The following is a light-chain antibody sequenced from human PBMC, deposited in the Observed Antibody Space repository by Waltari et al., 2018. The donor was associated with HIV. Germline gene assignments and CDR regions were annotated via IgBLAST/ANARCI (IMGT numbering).Light chain of an antibody. CDR3: QSYDSSSHVV. Sequence: NFMLTQPHSVSESPGKTVTISCTRSSGSIATNYVKWYQQRPGSSPTTVIYEDNRRPSGVPDRFSGSIDSSSNSASLTISGLKTEDEADYYCQSYDSSSHVVFGGGTKLTVL. CDR1: SGSIATNY. V-gene: IGLV6-57*01. CDR2: EDN. J-gene: IGLJ2*01.